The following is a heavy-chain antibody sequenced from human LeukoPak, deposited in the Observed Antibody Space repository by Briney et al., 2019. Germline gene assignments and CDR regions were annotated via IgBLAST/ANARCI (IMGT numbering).Heavy chain of an antibody. CDR3: ARPYPTPEGWLDP. J-gene: IGHJ5*02. Sequence: ASVKVSCKASGYTFTSYDINWVRQATGQGLEWMGWMNPNSGNTGYAQKFQGRVTMTRNTSISTAYMELSSLRSEDTAVYYCARPYPTPEGWLDPWGQGTLVTVSS. CDR1: GYTFTSYD. D-gene: IGHD4-17*01. V-gene: IGHV1-8*01. CDR2: MNPNSGNT.